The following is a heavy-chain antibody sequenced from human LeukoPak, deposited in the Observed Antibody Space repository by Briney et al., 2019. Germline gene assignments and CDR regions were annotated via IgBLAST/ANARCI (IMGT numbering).Heavy chain of an antibody. J-gene: IGHJ6*03. Sequence: GGSLRLSCAVSGFTFRTYSIIWVRQAPGKGLEWVAHIGGSGSFIYYADSVKGRFTISRDNAKNSVFLQMNSLRAEDMAVYYCARYLASWDRYYMDVSGKGTTVSVS. V-gene: IGHV3-48*01. CDR2: IGGSGSFI. CDR1: GFTFRTYS. D-gene: IGHD2-2*01. CDR3: ARYLASWDRYYMDV.